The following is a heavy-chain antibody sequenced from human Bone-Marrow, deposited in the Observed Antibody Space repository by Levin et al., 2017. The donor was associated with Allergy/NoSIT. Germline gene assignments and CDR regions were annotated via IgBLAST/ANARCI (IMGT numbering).Heavy chain of an antibody. D-gene: IGHD6-6*01. Sequence: NASETLSLTCTVSGGSISSYSWSWIRQPPGKGLEWIGYIYYTGSTNYNPSLKSRVTISVDTSKNQFSLELSSVTAADTAVYYCARDLSLSEYGSLGYWGQGTLVTVSS. J-gene: IGHJ4*02. CDR1: GGSISSYS. V-gene: IGHV4-59*01. CDR2: IYYTGST. CDR3: ARDLSLSEYGSLGY.